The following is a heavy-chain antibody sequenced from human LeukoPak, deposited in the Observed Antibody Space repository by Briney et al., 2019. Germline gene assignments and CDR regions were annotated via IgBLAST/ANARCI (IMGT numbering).Heavy chain of an antibody. V-gene: IGHV3-30*02. J-gene: IGHJ6*03. CDR1: GFSFRNYG. Sequence: GGSLRLSCAASGFSFRNYGMHWVRQATGKGLEWVSFIWSDGNNRFYPDSVKGRFTISRDNSKNMLFLQMDTLRAEDTALYYCVKDPGASVSGFHMDVWGKGTTVIVSS. CDR3: VKDPGASVSGFHMDV. CDR2: IWSDGNNR. D-gene: IGHD2-8*02.